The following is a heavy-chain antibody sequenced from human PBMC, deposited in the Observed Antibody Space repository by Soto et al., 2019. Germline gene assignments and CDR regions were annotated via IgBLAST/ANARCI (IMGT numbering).Heavy chain of an antibody. D-gene: IGHD6-19*01. J-gene: IGHJ4*02. CDR2: ISGSGGST. CDR1: GFTFSSYA. V-gene: IGHV3-23*01. Sequence: EVQLLESGGGLVQPGGSLRLSCAASGFTFSSYAMSWVRQAPGKGLEWVSAISGSGGSTYYADSVKGRFTISRDNSKNTLYLQMNSLRAEDTAVYYCAKDAPRAMAVAGTRIDYWGQGTLVTVSS. CDR3: AKDAPRAMAVAGTRIDY.